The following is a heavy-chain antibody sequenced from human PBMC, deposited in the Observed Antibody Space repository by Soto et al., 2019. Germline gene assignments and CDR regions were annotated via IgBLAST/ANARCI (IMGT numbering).Heavy chain of an antibody. D-gene: IGHD3-9*01. J-gene: IGHJ4*02. Sequence: GASVKVSCKASGYTFTSYGISWVRQAPGQGLEWMGWISAYNGNTNYAQKLQGRVTMTTDTSTSTAYMELRSLRSDDTAVYYCARGPPTLRYFDWPPFDYWGQGTLVTVSS. CDR1: GYTFTSYG. CDR2: ISAYNGNT. CDR3: ARGPPTLRYFDWPPFDY. V-gene: IGHV1-18*01.